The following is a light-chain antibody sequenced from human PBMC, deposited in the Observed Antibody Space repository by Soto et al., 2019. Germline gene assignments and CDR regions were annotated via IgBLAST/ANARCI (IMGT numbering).Light chain of an antibody. CDR2: DAS. Sequence: DIQMPQSPSSLSASLGDRFTITCQASQDIKNYLNWYQQKSGKAPKLLIYDASDLETGVPSRFSGSGSGTDFTFTINSLQPEDIATYYCQQYDNLPLTFGGGTNVDI. CDR1: QDIKNY. V-gene: IGKV1-33*01. J-gene: IGKJ4*01. CDR3: QQYDNLPLT.